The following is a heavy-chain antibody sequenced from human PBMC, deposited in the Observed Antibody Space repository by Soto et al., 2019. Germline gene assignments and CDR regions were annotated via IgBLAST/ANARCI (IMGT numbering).Heavy chain of an antibody. J-gene: IGHJ3*02. Sequence: LRLSCAASGFTFSSYSMNWVRQAPGKGLEWVSYISSSSSTIYYADSVKGRFTISRDNAKNSLYLQMNSLRDEDTAVYYCARDSGQWLVHDAFDIWGQGTLVTV. CDR2: ISSSSSTI. CDR1: GFTFSSYS. D-gene: IGHD6-19*01. CDR3: ARDSGQWLVHDAFDI. V-gene: IGHV3-48*02.